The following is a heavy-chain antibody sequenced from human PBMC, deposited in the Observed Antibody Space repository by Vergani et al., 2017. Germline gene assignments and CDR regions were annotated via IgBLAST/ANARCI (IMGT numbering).Heavy chain of an antibody. Sequence: EVQLVESGGGLVQPGGSLKVSCAASGFTFSGSAMHWVRQASGKGLEWVGRIRNKANNYATAYAASVKGRFTISRDDAKNTTYLQMNSLKTDDTAMYYCTRMGGLGGPFDYWGQGTLVTVSS. J-gene: IGHJ4*02. D-gene: IGHD3/OR15-3a*01. CDR2: IRNKANNYAT. CDR1: GFTFSGSA. V-gene: IGHV3-73*01. CDR3: TRMGGLGGPFDY.